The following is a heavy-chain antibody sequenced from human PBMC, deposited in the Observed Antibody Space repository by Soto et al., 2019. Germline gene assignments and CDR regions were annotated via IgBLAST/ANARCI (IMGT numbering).Heavy chain of an antibody. Sequence: EVQLVESGGGLVRPGRSLRLSCSTSGFTFGDYGMTWFRQAPGKGLEWGGLIRSKSYGKTTEYDASATDRFTISRDDSKRIAYLQMNSLKADDTAVYYCTRVRWVYGDPKWYFDLWGRGTLVTVSS. CDR1: GFTFGDYG. CDR3: TRVRWVYGDPKWYFDL. J-gene: IGHJ2*01. CDR2: IRSKSYGKTT. V-gene: IGHV3-49*05. D-gene: IGHD4-17*01.